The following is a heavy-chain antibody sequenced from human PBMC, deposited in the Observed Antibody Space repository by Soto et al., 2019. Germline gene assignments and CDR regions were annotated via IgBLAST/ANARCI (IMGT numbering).Heavy chain of an antibody. Sequence: PSETLSLTCSVSGGSVTSGVYHWSWIRQPPGKELEWIGFVYSTGSTNSNPSLKSRVTMSVDTSKNQFSLKLSSVTAADTAVYYCATGGSYVGFDIWGQGTMVTVSS. V-gene: IGHV4-61*08. CDR2: VYSTGST. CDR1: GGSVTSGVYH. J-gene: IGHJ3*02. CDR3: ATGGSYVGFDI. D-gene: IGHD1-26*01.